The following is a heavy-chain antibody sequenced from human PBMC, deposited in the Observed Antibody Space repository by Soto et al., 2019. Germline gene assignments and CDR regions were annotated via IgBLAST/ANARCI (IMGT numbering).Heavy chain of an antibody. CDR1: GFTFSSYA. CDR3: AKGNDFWSGSDY. V-gene: IGHV3-23*01. Sequence: EVQLLESGGGLVQPGGSLRLSCAASGFTFSSYAMSWVRQAPGKGLEWVSAISSSGGSTYYADSVKGRFTISRDNSKNTLYLQMNSLRAEDTAVYYCAKGNDFWSGSDYWGQGTLVTVSS. J-gene: IGHJ4*02. CDR2: ISSSGGST. D-gene: IGHD3-3*01.